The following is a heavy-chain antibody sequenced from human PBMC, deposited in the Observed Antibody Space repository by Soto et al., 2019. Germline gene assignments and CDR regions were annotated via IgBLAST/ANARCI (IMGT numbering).Heavy chain of an antibody. J-gene: IGHJ4*02. Sequence: SLRLSCAASGFTFSSYAMSWVRQAPGKGLEWVSAISGSGGSTYYADSVKGRFTISRDNSKNTLYLQMNSLRAEDTAVYYCAKDSGGSAAGPESPETFAFCGQGPL. CDR1: GFTFSSYA. CDR3: AKDSGGSAAGPESPETFAF. CDR2: ISGSGGST. D-gene: IGHD6-13*01. V-gene: IGHV3-23*01.